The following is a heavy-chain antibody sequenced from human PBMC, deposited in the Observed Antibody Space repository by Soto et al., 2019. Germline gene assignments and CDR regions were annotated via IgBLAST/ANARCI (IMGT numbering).Heavy chain of an antibody. CDR3: ARDRADEGYSYGYGYFDY. CDR1: GYTFTSYY. J-gene: IGHJ4*02. Sequence: GASVKVSCKASGYTFTSYYMHWVRQAPGQGLEWMGIINPSGGSTSYAQKFQGRVTMTRDTSTSTVYMELSSLRSEDTAVYYCARDRADEGYSYGYGYFDYWGQGTLVTVSS. D-gene: IGHD5-18*01. CDR2: INPSGGST. V-gene: IGHV1-46*01.